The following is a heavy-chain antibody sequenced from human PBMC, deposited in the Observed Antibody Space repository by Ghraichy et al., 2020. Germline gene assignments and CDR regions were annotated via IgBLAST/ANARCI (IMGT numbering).Heavy chain of an antibody. V-gene: IGHV3-13*01. CDR1: GLAFRSYD. D-gene: IGHD2-2*01. Sequence: LSLTCAASGLAFRSYDMHWVRQVTGKGLEWISSLGTEGDTYYAGSVKGRFIISREEAKNSLYLQMNSLRAGYTAVYARGLQGSCNYTICPLDSWGQGTLVTVSS. CDR2: LGTEGDT. J-gene: IGHJ4*02. CDR3: GLQGSCNYTICPLDS.